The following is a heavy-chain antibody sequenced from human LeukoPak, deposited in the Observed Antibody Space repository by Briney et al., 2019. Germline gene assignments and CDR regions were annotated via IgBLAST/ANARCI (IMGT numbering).Heavy chain of an antibody. CDR1: GFTFSSYG. D-gene: IGHD6-19*01. V-gene: IGHV3-30*03. J-gene: IGHJ4*02. CDR2: ISYDGSNK. CDR3: ARAGTVAGIYYFDY. Sequence: GGSLRLSCAASGFTFSSYGMHWVRQAPGKGLEWVAVISYDGSNKYYADSVKGRFTISRDNSKNTLYLQMNSLRAEDTAVYYCARAGTVAGIYYFDYWGQGTLVTVSS.